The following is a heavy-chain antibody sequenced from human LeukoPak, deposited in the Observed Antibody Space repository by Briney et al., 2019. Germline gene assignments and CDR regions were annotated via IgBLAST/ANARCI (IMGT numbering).Heavy chain of an antibody. J-gene: IGHJ4*02. D-gene: IGHD3-10*01. CDR2: ISYDGSNK. CDR3: AKNGDPLWFGELLSWFDY. V-gene: IGHV3-30*18. Sequence: PGGSLRLFCAASGFTFSSYGMHWVRQAPGKGLEWVAVISYDGSNKYYADSVKGRFTISRDNSKNTLYLQMNSLRAEDTAVYYCAKNGDPLWFGELLSWFDYWGQGTLVTVSS. CDR1: GFTFSSYG.